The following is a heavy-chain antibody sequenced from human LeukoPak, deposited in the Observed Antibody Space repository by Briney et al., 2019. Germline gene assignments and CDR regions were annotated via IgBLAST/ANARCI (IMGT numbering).Heavy chain of an antibody. D-gene: IGHD3-10*01. V-gene: IGHV1-2*02. Sequence: ASVKVSCKASGYTFTGYYMHWVRQAPGQGLEWMGWISPNSGGTNYAQKFQGRVTMTRDTSISTAYMELSRLRSDDTAVYYCARVMTSIWFGELAWFDPWGQGTLVTVSS. CDR2: ISPNSGGT. CDR3: ARVMTSIWFGELAWFDP. J-gene: IGHJ5*02. CDR1: GYTFTGYY.